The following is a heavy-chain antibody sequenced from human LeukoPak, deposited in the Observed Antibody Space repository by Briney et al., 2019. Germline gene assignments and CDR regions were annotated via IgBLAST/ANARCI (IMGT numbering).Heavy chain of an antibody. D-gene: IGHD4-17*01. CDR1: GFTFSSYS. J-gene: IGHJ4*02. V-gene: IGHV3-48*01. CDR2: ISYSGSTI. CDR3: ARDRLHYGEYEKTFDY. Sequence: GGSLRLSCAASGFTFSSYSMNWARQAPGKGLEWVSYISYSGSTIYYADSVKGRSTISRDNGKNSLYLQMNSLRAEDTAVYYCARDRLHYGEYEKTFDYWGQGTLVTVSS.